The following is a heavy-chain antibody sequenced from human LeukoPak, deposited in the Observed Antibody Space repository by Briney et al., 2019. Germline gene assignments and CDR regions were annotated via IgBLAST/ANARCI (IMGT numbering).Heavy chain of an antibody. J-gene: IGHJ3*02. D-gene: IGHD2-21*01. V-gene: IGHV4-59*01. CDR1: GGSISSYY. CDR3: AGRDLLRDAFDI. Sequence: SETLSLTCTVSGGSISSYYWSWIRQPPGKGLEWIGYIYYSGSTNYNPSLKSRVTISVDTSKNQFSLKLSSVTAAGTAVYYCAGRDLLRDAFDIWGQGTMVTVSS. CDR2: IYYSGST.